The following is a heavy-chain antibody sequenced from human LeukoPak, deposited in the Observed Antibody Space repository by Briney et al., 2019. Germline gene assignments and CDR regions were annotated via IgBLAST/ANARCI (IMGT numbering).Heavy chain of an antibody. CDR3: ARGGIAARRGAFDI. Sequence: ASVKVSCKASGYTFTSYAMNWVRQAPGQGLEWMGWINTNTGNPTYVQGFTGRFVFSLDTSVSTAYLQISSLKAEDTAVYYCARGGIAARRGAFDIWGQGTMVTVSS. CDR1: GYTFTSYA. V-gene: IGHV7-4-1*02. D-gene: IGHD6-6*01. J-gene: IGHJ3*02. CDR2: INTNTGNP.